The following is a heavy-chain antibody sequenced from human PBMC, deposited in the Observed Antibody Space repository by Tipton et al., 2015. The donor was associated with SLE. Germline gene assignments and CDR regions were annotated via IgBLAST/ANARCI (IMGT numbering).Heavy chain of an antibody. V-gene: IGHV4-59*01. CDR2: ISYSGST. J-gene: IGHJ6*03. CDR1: GGSISSYF. CDR3: ARDQTTVVTRGYYYYYMDV. D-gene: IGHD4-23*01. Sequence: GLVKPSETLSLTCSVSGGSISSYFWSWIRQPPGKGLEWIGYISYSGSTNYNPSLKSRVTISVDTSKNHLSLELSSVTAADTAVYDCARDQTTVVTRGYYYYYMDVWGKGTTVTVSS.